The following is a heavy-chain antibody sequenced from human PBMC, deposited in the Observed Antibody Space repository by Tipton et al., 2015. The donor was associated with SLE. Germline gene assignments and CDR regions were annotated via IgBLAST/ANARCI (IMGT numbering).Heavy chain of an antibody. CDR1: GGPISSHY. CDR2: TYYSGST. V-gene: IGHV4-59*08. CDR3: AREGAGYCSGCSCPCDY. Sequence: TLSLTCTVSGGPISSHYWSWIRQPPGKGLEWIGYTYYSGSTNNNPPLKSRVTISVDTSKNQFSLKLSSVTAADTAVYYCAREGAGYCSGCSCPCDYWGQGTLVTVSS. J-gene: IGHJ4*02. D-gene: IGHD2-15*01.